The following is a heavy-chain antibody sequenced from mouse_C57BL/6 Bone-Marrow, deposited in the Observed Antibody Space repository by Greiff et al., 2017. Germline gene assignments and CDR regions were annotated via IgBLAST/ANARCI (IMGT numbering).Heavy chain of an antibody. J-gene: IGHJ4*01. CDR1: GYTFTDYN. CDR2: INPNNGGT. V-gene: IGHV1-22*01. CDR3: ARNTAQATLYAMDY. D-gene: IGHD3-2*02. Sequence: EVQLQQSGPELVKPGASVKMSCKASGYTFTDYNMHWVKQSHGKSLEWIGYINPNNGGTSYNQKFKGKATLTVNKSSSTAYMELRSLTSEDSAVYYCARNTAQATLYAMDYWGQGTSVTVSS.